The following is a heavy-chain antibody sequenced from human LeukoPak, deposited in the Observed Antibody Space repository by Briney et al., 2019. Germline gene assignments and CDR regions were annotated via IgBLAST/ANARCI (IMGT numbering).Heavy chain of an antibody. V-gene: IGHV1-69*13. CDR2: IIPIFGTA. D-gene: IGHD3-10*01. Sequence: GASVKVSCKASGGTFSSYALNGVRQAPGHGLEGMGGIIPIFGTANYAQKFQGRVTITADESTSTAYMELSSLRSGDTAVYYCARWDYYGSGSYRWFDPWGQGTLVTVSS. J-gene: IGHJ5*02. CDR3: ARWDYYGSGSYRWFDP. CDR1: GGTFSSYA.